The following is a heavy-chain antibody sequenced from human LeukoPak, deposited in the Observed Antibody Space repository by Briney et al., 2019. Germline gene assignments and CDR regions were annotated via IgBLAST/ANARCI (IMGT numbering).Heavy chain of an antibody. V-gene: IGHV1-2*02. CDR3: ARDCLPSGYDLYYYYYGMDV. CDR1: GYTFTGYY. D-gene: IGHD5-12*01. J-gene: IGHJ6*02. CDR2: INPNSGGT. Sequence: ASVKVSCKASGYTFTGYYMHWVRQAPGQGLEWMGWINPNSGGTNHAQKFQGRVTMTRDTSISTAYMELSRLRSDDTAVYYCARDCLPSGYDLYYYYYGMDVWGQGTTVTVSS.